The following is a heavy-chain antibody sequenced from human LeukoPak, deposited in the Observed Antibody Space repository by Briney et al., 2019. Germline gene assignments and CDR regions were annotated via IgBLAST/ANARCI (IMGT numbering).Heavy chain of an antibody. J-gene: IGHJ6*03. CDR1: GFSFDDYA. V-gene: IGHV3-43D*03. CDR3: AKSGLVGDCYYYIDV. D-gene: IGHD1-26*01. CDR2: ITWDGGTT. Sequence: GGSLRLSCAPSGFSFDDYAIHWVRQAPGKGLEWVSLITWDGGTTQYADSAKGRITISRDNNKNSLHPQVNSLRVEDTALYYCAKSGLVGDCYYYIDVWGIGTPVTVSS.